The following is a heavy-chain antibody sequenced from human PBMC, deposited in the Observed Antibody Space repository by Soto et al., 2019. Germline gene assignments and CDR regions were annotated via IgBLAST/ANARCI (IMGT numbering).Heavy chain of an antibody. Sequence: SETLSLTCAVYGGSFSGYYWSWIRQPPGKGLEWIGEINHSGSTNYNPSLKSRVTISVDTSKNQFSLKLSSVTAADTAVYSCARAYYYEVAGWFDPWGPGTLVTVSS. CDR3: ARAYYYEVAGWFDP. J-gene: IGHJ5*02. D-gene: IGHD3-22*01. CDR1: GGSFSGYY. CDR2: INHSGST. V-gene: IGHV4-34*01.